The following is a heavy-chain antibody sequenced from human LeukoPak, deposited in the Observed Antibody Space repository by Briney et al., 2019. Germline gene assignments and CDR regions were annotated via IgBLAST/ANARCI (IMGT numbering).Heavy chain of an antibody. V-gene: IGHV4-59*01. CDR3: ARDSSGLNWFDP. CDR2: ISYSGST. CDR1: GGSNSTYY. Sequence: SETLSLTCTVSGGSNSTYYWSWIRQPPGKGLEWIGYISYSGSTNYNPSLKSRVTISVDTSKNQFSLKLSSVTAADTAVYYCARDSSGLNWFDPWGQGTLVTVSS. J-gene: IGHJ5*02. D-gene: IGHD6-19*01.